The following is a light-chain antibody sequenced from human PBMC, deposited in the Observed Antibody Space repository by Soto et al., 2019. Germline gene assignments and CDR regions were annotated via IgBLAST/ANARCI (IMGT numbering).Light chain of an antibody. CDR1: QNVTIN. V-gene: IGKV3-15*01. J-gene: IGKJ1*01. CDR2: AAS. Sequence: EILMTQSPATLSVSPGARAPLSCRARQNVTINVAWYQQKPGQAPRLLIYAASPRATGIPARFSGSGSGTEFTLTINSLQSEDFAVYYCQQYNNWPPTWTFGQGTKVDIK. CDR3: QQYNNWPPTWT.